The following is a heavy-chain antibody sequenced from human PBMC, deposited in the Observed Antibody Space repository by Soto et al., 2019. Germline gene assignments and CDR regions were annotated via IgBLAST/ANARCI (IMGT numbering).Heavy chain of an antibody. CDR1: GGSISSSSYY. J-gene: IGHJ4*02. Sequence: SETLSLTCTVSGGSISSSSYYWGWIRQPPGKGLEWIGSIYYSGSTYYNPSLKSRVTISVDTSKNQFSLKLGSVTAADTAVYYCAGTGRARGVIMSHFDYWGQGTLVTVSS. D-gene: IGHD3-10*01. V-gene: IGHV4-39*01. CDR3: AGTGRARGVIMSHFDY. CDR2: IYYSGST.